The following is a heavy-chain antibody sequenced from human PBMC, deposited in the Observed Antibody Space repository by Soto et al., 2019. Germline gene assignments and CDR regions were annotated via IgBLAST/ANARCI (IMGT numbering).Heavy chain of an antibody. CDR2: ISSSSSTI. CDR3: ASIAARPGGMDV. V-gene: IGHV3-48*02. Sequence: LRLSCAASGFTFSSYSMNWVRQAPGKGLEWVSYISSSSSTIYYADSVKGRFTISRDNAKNSLYLQMNSLRDEDTAVYYCASIAARPGGMDVWGQGTTVTVSS. J-gene: IGHJ6*02. CDR1: GFTFSSYS. D-gene: IGHD6-6*01.